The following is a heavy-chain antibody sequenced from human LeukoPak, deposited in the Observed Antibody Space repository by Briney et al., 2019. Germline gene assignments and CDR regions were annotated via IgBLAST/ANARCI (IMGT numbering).Heavy chain of an antibody. Sequence: GGSLRLSCAASGFTFSSYAMSWVREARGKGLEWVSAISGSGGSTYYADSVKGRFTISRDNSKNTLYLQMNSLRAEDTAVYYCAKDRFGYSYGTYYFDYWGQGTLVTVSS. CDR2: ISGSGGST. CDR3: AKDRFGYSYGTYYFDY. J-gene: IGHJ4*02. D-gene: IGHD5-18*01. V-gene: IGHV3-23*01. CDR1: GFTFSSYA.